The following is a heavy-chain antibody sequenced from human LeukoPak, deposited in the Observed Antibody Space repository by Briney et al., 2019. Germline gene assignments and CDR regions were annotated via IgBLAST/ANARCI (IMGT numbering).Heavy chain of an antibody. CDR3: AGDFRFASDY. J-gene: IGHJ4*02. Sequence: GRSLRLSCAASGFTFSSYGMHWVRQAPGKGLEWVAVIWYDGSNKYYADSVKGRFTISRDNSKNTLYLQMNSLRAEDTAVYYCAGDFRFASDYWGQGTLVTVSS. CDR1: GFTFSSYG. D-gene: IGHD3-3*01. V-gene: IGHV3-33*01. CDR2: IWYDGSNK.